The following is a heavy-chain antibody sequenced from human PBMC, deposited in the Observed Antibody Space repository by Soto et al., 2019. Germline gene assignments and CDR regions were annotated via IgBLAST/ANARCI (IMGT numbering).Heavy chain of an antibody. CDR1: GGSISSYY. V-gene: IGHV4-59*01. J-gene: IGHJ4*02. CDR2: IYYSGST. D-gene: IGHD3-10*01. CDR3: AIGGSGSYYNPHYFDY. Sequence: SETLSLTCTVSGGSISSYYWSWIRQPPGKGLEWIGYIYYSGSTNYNPSLKSRVTISVDTSKNQFSLKLSSVTAADTAVYYCAIGGSGSYYNPHYFDYWGQGTLVTVSS.